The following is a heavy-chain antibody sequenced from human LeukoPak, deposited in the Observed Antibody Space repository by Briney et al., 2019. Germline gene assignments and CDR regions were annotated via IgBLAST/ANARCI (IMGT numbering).Heavy chain of an antibody. V-gene: IGHV3-7*01. CDR1: GFTFSRYW. D-gene: IGHD6-6*01. J-gene: IGHJ5*02. Sequence: GGSLRLSCAASGFTFSRYWMSWVRQAPGKGLEWVANIKQGGSEKYYVDSVKGRFTISRDNAKNSLDLQMNSLRAEDTAVYYCARDSEYSISLYNWFDPWGQGTLVTVSS. CDR3: ARDSEYSISLYNWFDP. CDR2: IKQGGSEK.